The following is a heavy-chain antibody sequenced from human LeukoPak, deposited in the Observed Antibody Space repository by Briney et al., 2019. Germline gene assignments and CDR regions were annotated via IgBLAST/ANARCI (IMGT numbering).Heavy chain of an antibody. CDR3: AKDGGWLRFYFDY. CDR1: GFTFSSYA. D-gene: IGHD5-12*01. V-gene: IGHV3-23*01. J-gene: IGHJ4*02. Sequence: PGGSLRLSCTAPGFTFSSYAMSWVRQAPGKGLEWVSAIGSSGGNTYYADSVKGRSTISRDNSKNTLYLQMNSLRAEDTAVYYCAKDGGWLRFYFDYWGQGTLVTVSS. CDR2: IGSSGGNT.